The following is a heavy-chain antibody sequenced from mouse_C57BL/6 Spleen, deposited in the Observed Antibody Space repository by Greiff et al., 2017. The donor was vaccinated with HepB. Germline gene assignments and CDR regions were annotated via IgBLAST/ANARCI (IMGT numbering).Heavy chain of an antibody. CDR2: IDPSDSYT. J-gene: IGHJ4*01. CDR1: GYTFTSYW. Sequence: QVQLQQPGAELVMPGASVKLSCKASGYTFTSYWMHWVKQRPGQGLEWIGEIDPSDSYTNYNQKFKGKSTLTVDKSSSTAYMQLSSLTSEDSAVYYCARPYYGSSSDYAMDYWGQGTSVTVSS. CDR3: ARPYYGSSSDYAMDY. D-gene: IGHD1-1*01. V-gene: IGHV1-69*01.